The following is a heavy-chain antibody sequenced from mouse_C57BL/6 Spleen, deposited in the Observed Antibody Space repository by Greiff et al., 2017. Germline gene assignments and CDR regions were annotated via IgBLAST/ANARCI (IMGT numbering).Heavy chain of an antibody. Sequence: EVQLQQSGAELVRPGASVKLSCTASGFNIKDDYMHWVKQRPEQGLEWIGWIDPENGDTEYASKFQGKATITADTSSNTAYLQLSSLTSEDTAVYYCTRYDGYYEGVFFAYWGQEALVTVSA. CDR2: IDPENGDT. V-gene: IGHV14-4*01. CDR3: TRYDGYYEGVFFAY. J-gene: IGHJ3*01. D-gene: IGHD2-3*01. CDR1: GFNIKDDY.